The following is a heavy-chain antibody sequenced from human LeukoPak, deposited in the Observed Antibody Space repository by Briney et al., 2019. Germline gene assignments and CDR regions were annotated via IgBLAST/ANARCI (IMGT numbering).Heavy chain of an antibody. CDR1: GFTVSSNY. J-gene: IGHJ4*02. D-gene: IGHD3-16*02. Sequence: GGSLRLSCAASGFTVSSNYMSWVRQAPGKGLEWVSVIYSGGSTYYADSVKGRFTISRDNSKNTLYLQMNSLRAEDTAVYYCAKEGSYYDYVWGSYLDYWGQGTLVTVSS. V-gene: IGHV3-53*05. CDR2: IYSGGST. CDR3: AKEGSYYDYVWGSYLDY.